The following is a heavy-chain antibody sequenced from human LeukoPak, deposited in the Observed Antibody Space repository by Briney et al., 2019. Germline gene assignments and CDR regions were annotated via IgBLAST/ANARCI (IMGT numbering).Heavy chain of an antibody. CDR2: ISSNGGST. V-gene: IGHV3-64*01. CDR3: ARENRGPVDY. Sequence: PGGSLRLSCAASGFTFSSYAMHWVRQAPGKGPEYVSAISSNGGSTCHANSVKGRFTISRDNSNNTLYLQMGSLRAEDMAVYYCARENRGPVDYWGQGTLVTVSS. J-gene: IGHJ4*02. CDR1: GFTFSSYA. D-gene: IGHD1/OR15-1a*01.